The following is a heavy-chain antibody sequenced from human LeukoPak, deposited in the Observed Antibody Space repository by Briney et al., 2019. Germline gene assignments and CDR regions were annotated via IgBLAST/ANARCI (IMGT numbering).Heavy chain of an antibody. CDR3: ARDQRYDFWSGYGNWFDP. V-gene: IGHV3-30*04. D-gene: IGHD3-3*01. J-gene: IGHJ5*02. CDR2: ISYDGSNK. Sequence: GRSVRLSCAASGFTFSSYAMHWVRQAPGKGLEWVAVISYDGSNKYYADSVKGRFTITRVNSKNTLYLQMNSLRAEDTAVYYCARDQRYDFWSGYGNWFDPWGQGTLVTVSS. CDR1: GFTFSSYA.